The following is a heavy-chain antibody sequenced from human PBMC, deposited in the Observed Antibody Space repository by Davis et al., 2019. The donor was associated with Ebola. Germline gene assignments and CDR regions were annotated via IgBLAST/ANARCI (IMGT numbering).Heavy chain of an antibody. V-gene: IGHV4-61*01. CDR3: ATEYCSSTNCFFDS. D-gene: IGHD2-2*01. CDR1: GGSVSSGSYY. CDR2: IYYSGST. J-gene: IGHJ4*02. Sequence: SETLSLTCTVSGGSVSSGSYYWSWIRQPPGKGLEWIGNIYYSGSTDYNPSLKSRVTISVDTSKNQFSLKLSSVTATDTAVYYCATEYCSSTNCFFDSWGQGTLVTVSS.